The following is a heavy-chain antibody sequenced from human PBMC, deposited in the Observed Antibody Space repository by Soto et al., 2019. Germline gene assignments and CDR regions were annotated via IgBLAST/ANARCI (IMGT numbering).Heavy chain of an antibody. J-gene: IGHJ3*02. V-gene: IGHV4-34*01. CDR3: ARGRISGGRNDVSDI. CDR1: GGPFSGYY. Sequence: SETLSLTCTVSGGPFSGYYWAWIRQPPRKGLEWIGEISHSGSTNYNPSLKTRVTISADTSKNQFSLKLSSVTAADTAVYYCARGRISGGRNDVSDIWGQGTMVTVSS. CDR2: ISHSGST. D-gene: IGHD2-15*01.